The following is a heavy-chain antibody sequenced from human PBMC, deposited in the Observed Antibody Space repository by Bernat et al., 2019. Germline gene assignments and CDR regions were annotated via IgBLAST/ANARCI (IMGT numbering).Heavy chain of an antibody. CDR2: IYSGGST. Sequence: EVQLVESGGGLVQPGGSLRLSCAASGFTVSSNYMSWVRQAPGKGLEWVSVIYSGGSTYYADSVKGRFTISRDNSKNTLYLQMNSLRAEDTAVYYCARHGYDYVVHRNRGFFDYWGQGTLVTVSS. J-gene: IGHJ4*02. CDR3: ARHGYDYVVHRNRGFFDY. CDR1: GFTVSSNY. V-gene: IGHV3-66*04. D-gene: IGHD5-12*01.